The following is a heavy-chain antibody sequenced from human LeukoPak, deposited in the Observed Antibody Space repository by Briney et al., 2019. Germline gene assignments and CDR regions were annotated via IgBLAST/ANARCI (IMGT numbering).Heavy chain of an antibody. CDR3: ARARYSSGWIYYMDV. V-gene: IGHV3-30*01. CDR2: ISDDGSTK. CDR1: GFAFGSYA. Sequence: GRSLRLSCAASGFAFGSYALHWVRQAPGKGLEWVAVISDDGSTKYYAESVKGRFTISRDNSKNTLYLQMNSLRAEDTAVYYCARARYSSGWIYYMDVWGKGTAVTVSS. D-gene: IGHD6-19*01. J-gene: IGHJ6*03.